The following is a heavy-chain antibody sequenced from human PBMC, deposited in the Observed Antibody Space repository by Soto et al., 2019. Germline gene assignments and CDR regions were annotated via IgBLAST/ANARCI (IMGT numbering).Heavy chain of an antibody. J-gene: IGHJ6*02. V-gene: IGHV3-23*01. CDR2: ISGSGGST. CDR3: AKPISGRGSYYYYYGMDV. D-gene: IGHD3-16*01. Sequence: GGSLRLSCAASGFTFSSYAMSWVRQAPGKGLEWVSAISGSGGSTYYADSVKGRFTISRDNSKNTLYLQMNSLRAEDTAVYYCAKPISGRGSYYYYYGMDVWGQGTTVTVS. CDR1: GFTFSSYA.